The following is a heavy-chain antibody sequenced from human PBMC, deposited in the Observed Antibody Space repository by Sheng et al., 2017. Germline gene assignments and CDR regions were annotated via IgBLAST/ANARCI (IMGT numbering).Heavy chain of an antibody. J-gene: IGHJ2*01. CDR3: TRDGRGFYGSVTPTL. Sequence: EVQLVESGGGLEQPGRSLRLSCTASGFTFGDYAMSWVRQAPGKGLEWVGFIRSKAYGGTTEYAASVKGRFTISRDDSRSIAYLQMNSLKTEDTAVYYCTRDGRGFYGSVTPTLW. D-gene: IGHD3-10*01. V-gene: IGHV3-49*04. CDR2: IRSKAYGGTT. CDR1: GFTFGDYA.